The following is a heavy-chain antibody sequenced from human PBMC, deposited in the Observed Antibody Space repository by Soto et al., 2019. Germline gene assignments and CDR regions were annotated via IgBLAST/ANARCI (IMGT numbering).Heavy chain of an antibody. J-gene: IGHJ5*01. Sequence: AGGSLRLSCAAPGFTFSSYAIHWVRQAPGKGLEWVADVSFDGSHKTYAVPVRGRFTISRDNSKKTVYLQMNSLRAEDTALYYCAKLGDAVSGYFDFWGQGTQVTVSS. CDR2: VSFDGSHK. V-gene: IGHV3-30*18. D-gene: IGHD3-3*01. CDR3: AKLGDAVSGYFDF. CDR1: GFTFSSYA.